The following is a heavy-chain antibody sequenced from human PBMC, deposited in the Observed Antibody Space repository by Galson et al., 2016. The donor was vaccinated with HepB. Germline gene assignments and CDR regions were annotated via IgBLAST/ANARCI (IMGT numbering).Heavy chain of an antibody. V-gene: IGHV3-53*01. J-gene: IGHJ5*02. CDR2: IYSSGNT. CDR1: EFSVSTNF. D-gene: IGHD3-3*01. Sequence: SLRLSCAASEFSVSTNFIHWVRQAPGKGLEWVSLIYSSGNTYHADSVKGRFTISRDNSKNTVYLQMNSLKDEDTAVYYCASARKAFGPFDPWGQGTLVTVSS. CDR3: ASARKAFGPFDP.